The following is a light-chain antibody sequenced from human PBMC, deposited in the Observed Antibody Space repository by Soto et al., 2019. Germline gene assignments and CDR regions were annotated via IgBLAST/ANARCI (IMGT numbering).Light chain of an antibody. J-gene: IGLJ1*01. Sequence: ALTQPASVSGSPGQSITISCTGTSSDVGGHNYVSWYQQHPGKAPKLMIYAVSNRPSGVSNRFSGSKSGNTATLTISGLQAEDEADYYCCSYTLSGTYVLGPGTKVTVL. CDR1: SSDVGGHNY. CDR3: CSYTLSGTYV. V-gene: IGLV2-14*01. CDR2: AVS.